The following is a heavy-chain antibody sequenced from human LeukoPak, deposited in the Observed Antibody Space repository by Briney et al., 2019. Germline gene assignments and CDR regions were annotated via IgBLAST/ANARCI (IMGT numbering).Heavy chain of an antibody. Sequence: GSLRLSCAASGFTYSSYAMSWVRQAPGKGLEWASAISGSGGSTYYADSVKGRFTISRDNSKNTLYLQMNSLRAEDTAVYYGAKVGSSWTGYYYGMDVWGQGTTVTVSS. J-gene: IGHJ6*02. V-gene: IGHV3-23*01. CDR2: ISGSGGST. CDR1: GFTYSSYA. D-gene: IGHD6-13*01. CDR3: AKVGSSWTGYYYGMDV.